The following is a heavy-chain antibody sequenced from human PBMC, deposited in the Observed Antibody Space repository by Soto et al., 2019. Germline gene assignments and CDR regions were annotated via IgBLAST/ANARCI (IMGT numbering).Heavy chain of an antibody. D-gene: IGHD3-16*01. CDR2: ISYDGSNK. V-gene: IGHV3-30-3*01. CDR3: AREYGLGYFQH. J-gene: IGHJ1*01. CDR1: GFTFSSYA. Sequence: QVQLVESGGGVVQPGRSLRLSCAASGFTFSSYAMHWVRQAPGKGLEWVAVISYDGSNKYYADSVKGRFTISRDNSKNTLYLQMNSLRAEDTAVYYCAREYGLGYFQHWGQGTLVTVSS.